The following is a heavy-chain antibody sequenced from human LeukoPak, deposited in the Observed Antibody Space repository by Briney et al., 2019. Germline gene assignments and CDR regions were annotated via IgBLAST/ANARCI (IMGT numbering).Heavy chain of an antibody. D-gene: IGHD2-2*01. CDR3: ARDASGVVPAALDV. CDR2: ISSSSSYI. Sequence: GGSLRLSCAASGFTFSSYSMNWVRQAPRKGLEWVSSISSSSSYIYYADSVKGRFTISRDNAKNSLYLQMNSLRAEDTAVYYCARDASGVVPAALDVWGKGTTVTVSS. CDR1: GFTFSSYS. J-gene: IGHJ6*04. V-gene: IGHV3-21*01.